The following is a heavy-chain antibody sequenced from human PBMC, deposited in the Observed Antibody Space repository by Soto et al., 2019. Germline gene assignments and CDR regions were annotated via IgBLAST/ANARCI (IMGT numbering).Heavy chain of an antibody. D-gene: IGHD3-22*01. V-gene: IGHV1-18*01. CDR2: ISAYNGNT. CDR1: GYTFTSYG. J-gene: IGHJ4*02. CDR3: AREKYYYDSSGLFRVYYFDY. Sequence: ASVKVSCKXSGYTFTSYGISWVRQAPGQGLEWMGWISAYNGNTNYAQKLQGRVTMTTDTSTSTAYMELRSLRSDDTAVYYCAREKYYYDSSGLFRVYYFDYWGQGTLVTVSS.